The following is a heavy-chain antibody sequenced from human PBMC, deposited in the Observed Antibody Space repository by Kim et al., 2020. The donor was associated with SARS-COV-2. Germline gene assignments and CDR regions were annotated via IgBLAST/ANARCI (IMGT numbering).Heavy chain of an antibody. CDR3: ARCSLVDIVVVIAATPATPFDY. J-gene: IGHJ4*02. Sequence: GGSLRLSCAASGFSFSSYSMNWVRQAPGKGLEWVSSISSSSSSYIYYADSVKGRFTISRDNAKNSLYLQMNSLRAEDTAVYYCARCSLVDIVVVIAATPATPFDYWGQGTLVTVSS. D-gene: IGHD2-15*01. CDR2: ISSSSSSYI. V-gene: IGHV3-21*01. CDR1: GFSFSSYS.